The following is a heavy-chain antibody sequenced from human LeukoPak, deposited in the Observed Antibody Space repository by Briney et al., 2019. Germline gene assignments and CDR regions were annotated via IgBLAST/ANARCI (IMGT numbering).Heavy chain of an antibody. CDR3: ARVSGQGSGSYLGYYYYYMDV. V-gene: IGHV1-24*01. J-gene: IGHJ6*03. CDR1: GYTLTELS. D-gene: IGHD3-10*01. CDR2: FDPEDGET. Sequence: ASVKVSCKVSGYTLTELSMHWVRQAPGKGLEWMGGFDPEDGETIYAQKFQGRVTITTDESTSTAYMELSSLRSEDTAVYYCARVSGQGSGSYLGYYYYYMDVWGKGTTVTVSS.